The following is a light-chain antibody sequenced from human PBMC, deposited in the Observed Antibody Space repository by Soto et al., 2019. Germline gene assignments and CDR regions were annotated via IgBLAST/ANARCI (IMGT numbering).Light chain of an antibody. CDR1: ESISTW. CDR3: QQYSRLWS. CDR2: GAS. V-gene: IGKV1-5*03. Sequence: DIQMTQSHSSLSASVGDRVTITCRASESISTWLAWYQQEPGKAPKLLIYGASSLGSWVPPKSSGDGSATDTTITISSLQPDGCCSAYSQQYSRLWSFGKGTKVAIE. J-gene: IGKJ1*01.